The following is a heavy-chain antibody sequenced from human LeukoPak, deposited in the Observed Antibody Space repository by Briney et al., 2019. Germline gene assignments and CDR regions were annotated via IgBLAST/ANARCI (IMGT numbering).Heavy chain of an antibody. J-gene: IGHJ4*02. V-gene: IGHV3-74*01. CDR1: GFPFNSFW. CDR3: ARGGVNPVDH. Sequence: GGSLRLSCEASGFPFNSFWVHWVRQAPGKGLVWVSDMNEYSTTIRYADSVKGRFTISRDNAKSILYLQMNNLRAEDTAMYFCARGGVNPVDHWGQGTLVTVSS. D-gene: IGHD1-14*01. CDR2: MNEYSTTI.